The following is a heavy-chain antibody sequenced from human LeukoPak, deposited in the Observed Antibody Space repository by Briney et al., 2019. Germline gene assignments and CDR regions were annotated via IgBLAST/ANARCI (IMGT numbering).Heavy chain of an antibody. CDR2: ISNSGSTV. J-gene: IGHJ6*02. D-gene: IGHD2-8*01. V-gene: IGHV3-11*01. CDR1: GFTFSAYP. Sequence: GGSLRLSCTASGFTFSAYPMTWVRQAPGKGLEWLSYISNSGSTVFYADSVKGRFTVSRDNAKRSLYLQIESLRDDDTAVYHCALGTINKDYYFGMDVWGQGTTVTVSS. CDR3: ALGTINKDYYFGMDV.